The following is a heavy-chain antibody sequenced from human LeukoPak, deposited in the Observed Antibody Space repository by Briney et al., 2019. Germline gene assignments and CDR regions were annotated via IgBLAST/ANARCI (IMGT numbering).Heavy chain of an antibody. CDR3: ARDISGDY. CDR1: GFIFSCCG. CDR2: IWADGSNK. V-gene: IGHV3-33*01. J-gene: IGHJ4*02. D-gene: IGHD3-10*01. Sequence: GGSLRLSCAASGFIFSCCGLHWVRQAPGKGLEWVAVIWADGSNKYYADSVKGRFTISRDNSKNTLYLQMDSLRVEDTAVYYCARDISGDYWGQGTLVTVSS.